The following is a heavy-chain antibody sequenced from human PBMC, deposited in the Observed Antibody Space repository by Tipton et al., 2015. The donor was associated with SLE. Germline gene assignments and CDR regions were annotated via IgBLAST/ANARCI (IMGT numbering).Heavy chain of an antibody. CDR2: ISWNSGSI. Sequence: SLRLSCAASGFTFDDYAMHWVRQAPGKGLEWVSGISWNSGSIGYADSVKGRFTISRDNAKNSLYLQMNSLRAEDTAVYYCARDRLRFLEWLLSDAFDIWGQGTMVTVSS. J-gene: IGHJ3*02. CDR1: GFTFDDYA. V-gene: IGHV3-9*01. D-gene: IGHD3-3*01. CDR3: ARDRLRFLEWLLSDAFDI.